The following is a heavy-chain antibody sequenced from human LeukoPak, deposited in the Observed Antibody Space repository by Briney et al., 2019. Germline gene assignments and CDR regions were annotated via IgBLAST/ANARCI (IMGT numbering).Heavy chain of an antibody. J-gene: IGHJ4*02. CDR1: GFTFSDYY. CDR2: IGSSGNLI. V-gene: IGHV3-11*01. CDR3: ARVFGGKLQGLPTSCYDY. D-gene: IGHD2-2*01. Sequence: GGSLRLSCAASGFTFSDYYMSWIRQAPGKGLEWVSYIGSSGNLIYYADSVEGRFTISRDNAKNSLYLQMNSLRAEDTAVYYCARVFGGKLQGLPTSCYDYWGQGTLVTVSS.